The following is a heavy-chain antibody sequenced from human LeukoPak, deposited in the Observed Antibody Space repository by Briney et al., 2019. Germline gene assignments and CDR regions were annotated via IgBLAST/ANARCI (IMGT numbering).Heavy chain of an antibody. D-gene: IGHD6-13*01. Sequence: GGSPRLSCAASGFKFSSFAMSWVRQPPGKGLEWVSAISGRGDTTYYANSVRGRFTISRDNSKNTLYLQMNSLRAEDTAVYFCAKGPHDRGYWYFDLWGRGTLVTVSS. CDR1: GFKFSSFA. CDR3: AKGPHDRGYWYFDL. CDR2: ISGRGDTT. J-gene: IGHJ2*01. V-gene: IGHV3-23*01.